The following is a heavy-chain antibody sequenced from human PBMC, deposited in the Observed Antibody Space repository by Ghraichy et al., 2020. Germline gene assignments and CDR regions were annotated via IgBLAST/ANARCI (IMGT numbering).Heavy chain of an antibody. Sequence: LSLTCAASGFTFSSYGMHWVRQAPGKGLEWVAFIRYDGSNKYYADSVKGRFTISRDNSKNTLYLQMNSLRAEDTAVYYCAKDLFYGSGRIYGMDVWGQGTTVTVSS. J-gene: IGHJ6*02. CDR1: GFTFSSYG. D-gene: IGHD3-10*01. CDR3: AKDLFYGSGRIYGMDV. CDR2: IRYDGSNK. V-gene: IGHV3-30*02.